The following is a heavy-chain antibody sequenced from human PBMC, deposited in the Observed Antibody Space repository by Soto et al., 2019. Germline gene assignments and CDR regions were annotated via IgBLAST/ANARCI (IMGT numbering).Heavy chain of an antibody. V-gene: IGHV4-39*01. J-gene: IGHJ4*02. Sequence: QLQLQESGPGLVKPSETLSLTCTVSGGSISSSNYYWGWIRQPQGKWLEWIGSMYYTGGIYYNPSLNLQVTVSVDTSKIQFSLTLRAVTAADTDVYYCARRKIAFMDTAMAVHCDDWGQGTLVTVSS. CDR1: GGSISSSNYY. D-gene: IGHD5-18*01. CDR3: ARRKIAFMDTAMAVHCDD. CDR2: MYYTGGI.